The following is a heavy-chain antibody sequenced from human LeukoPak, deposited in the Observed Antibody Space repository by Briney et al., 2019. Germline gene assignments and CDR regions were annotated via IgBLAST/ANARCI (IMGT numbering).Heavy chain of an antibody. CDR1: GFSFSSYS. CDR2: ITSGSRYL. V-gene: IGHV3-21*06. Sequence: GGSLRLSCEASGFSFSSYSMDWVRQAPGKGLEWVACITSGSRYLYYGDSVKGRFTVSRDNTKNSLHLQMNSLRVDDTAVYYCARPSGYYAFDSWGQGTLVTVSS. CDR3: ARPSGYYAFDS. D-gene: IGHD3-22*01. J-gene: IGHJ4*02.